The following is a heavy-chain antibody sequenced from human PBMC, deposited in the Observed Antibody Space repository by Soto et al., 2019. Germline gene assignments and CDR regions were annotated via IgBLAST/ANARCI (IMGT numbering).Heavy chain of an antibody. J-gene: IGHJ5*02. CDR2: IYPGDSDT. Sequence: EVQLVQSGAEVKKPGESLKISCKGSGYNFTTYWIGWVRQMPGKGLEWMGIIYPGDSDTRYSPSFQGQVTISADKSISAAYLQWNSLKASDTAMYYCARGQHISGWYYGWFDPWGQGTLVTVSS. D-gene: IGHD6-13*01. CDR3: ARGQHISGWYYGWFDP. CDR1: GYNFTTYW. V-gene: IGHV5-51*03.